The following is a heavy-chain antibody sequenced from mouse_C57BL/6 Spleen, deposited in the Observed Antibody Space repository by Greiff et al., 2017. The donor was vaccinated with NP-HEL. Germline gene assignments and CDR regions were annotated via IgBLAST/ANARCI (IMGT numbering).Heavy chain of an antibody. CDR1: GFSLTSYG. J-gene: IGHJ4*01. V-gene: IGHV2-2*01. CDR2: IWSGGST. Sequence: VQLQESGPGLVQPSQSLSITCTVSGFSLTSYGVHWVRQSPGKGLEWLGVIWSGGSTDYNAAFISRLSISKDNTKSQDFFKMNSMQADDTAIYYCARNQTGYYAMYYWGQGTSVTVSS. CDR3: ARNQTGYYAMYY.